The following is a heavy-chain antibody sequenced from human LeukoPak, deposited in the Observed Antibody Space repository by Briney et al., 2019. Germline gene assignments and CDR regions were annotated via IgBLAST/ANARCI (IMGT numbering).Heavy chain of an antibody. CDR3: ARVQWELLYPDY. D-gene: IGHD1-26*01. CDR2: ISYDESYK. CDR1: GFTFSNYA. J-gene: IGHJ4*02. Sequence: GGSLRLSCAASGFTFSNYAMHWVRQAPGKGLEWVALISYDESYKYYADSVKGRFTISRDNSKNTPYLQMNSLRAEDTAVYYCARVQWELLYPDYWGQGTLVTVSS. V-gene: IGHV3-30-3*01.